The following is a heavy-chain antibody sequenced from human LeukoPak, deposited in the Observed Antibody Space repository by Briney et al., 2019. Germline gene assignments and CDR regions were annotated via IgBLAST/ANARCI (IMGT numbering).Heavy chain of an antibody. V-gene: IGHV4-34*01. CDR1: GGSFSGYY. CDR2: INHSGST. CDR3: ARRCQGPEVGIAVAGTGYYYYGMDV. J-gene: IGHJ6*02. D-gene: IGHD6-19*01. Sequence: SETLSLTCAVYGGSFSGYYWSWIHQPPGKGLEWIGEINHSGSTNYNPSLKSRVTISVDTSKNQFSLKLSSVTAADTAVYYCARRCQGPEVGIAVAGTGYYYYGMDVWGQGTTVTVSS.